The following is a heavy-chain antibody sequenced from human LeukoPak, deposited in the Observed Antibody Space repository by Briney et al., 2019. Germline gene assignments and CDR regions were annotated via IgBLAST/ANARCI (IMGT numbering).Heavy chain of an antibody. V-gene: IGHV1-2*02. CDR3: ARAGRRVVAARPQRPDCAFDI. CDR1: GYTFTGYY. Sequence: ASVKVSCKASGYTFTGYYMHWVRQAPGQGLEWMGWINPNSGGTNYAQKFQGRVTMTRDTSISTAYMELSRLRSDDTAVYYCARAGRRVVAARPQRPDCAFDIWGQGTMVTVSS. J-gene: IGHJ3*02. CDR2: INPNSGGT. D-gene: IGHD2-15*01.